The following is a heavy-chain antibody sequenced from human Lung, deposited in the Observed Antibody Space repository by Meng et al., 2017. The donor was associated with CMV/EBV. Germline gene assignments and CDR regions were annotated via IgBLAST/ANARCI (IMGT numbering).Heavy chain of an antibody. J-gene: IGHJ4*02. CDR1: RFTVSSNY. CDR2: IYSGGST. Sequence: GESLKISCAASRFTVSSNYMTWVRQAPGKGLEWVSTIYSGGSTYYADSVKGRFTISRDNSKNTLYLQMSSLRPEDTAVYFCARVVRHLWANYYFDYWGQGQXVTVDS. V-gene: IGHV3-66*02. D-gene: IGHD1-1*01. CDR3: ARVVRHLWANYYFDY.